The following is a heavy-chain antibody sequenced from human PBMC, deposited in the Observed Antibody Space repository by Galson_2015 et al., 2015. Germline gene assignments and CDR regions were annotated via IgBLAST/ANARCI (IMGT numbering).Heavy chain of an antibody. V-gene: IGHV1-69*13. CDR1: GYTFTSYA. D-gene: IGHD6-19*01. CDR2: IIPIFGTA. J-gene: IGHJ4*02. Sequence: SVKVSCKASGYTFTSYAMHWVRQAPGQGLEWMGGIIPIFGTANYAQKFQGRVTITADESTSTAYMEQSSLRSEDTAVYYCAHASGWYCGYWGQGTLVTVSS. CDR3: AHASGWYCGY.